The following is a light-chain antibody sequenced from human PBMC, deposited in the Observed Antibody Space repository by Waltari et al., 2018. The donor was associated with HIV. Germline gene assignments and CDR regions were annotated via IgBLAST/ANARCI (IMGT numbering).Light chain of an antibody. CDR3: CTYAAKYVL. J-gene: IGLJ2*01. CDR2: DVT. CDR1: GSDVGNFHF. V-gene: IGLV2-11*01. Sequence: QSALTQPRSVSGSPGPSVTISCTRTGSDVGNFHFVSWYQHLPAKAPKLLIYDVTKRPSGVPDRFSGSKSGDTASLTISGLQAEDEADYYCCTYAAKYVLFGGGTNLTVL.